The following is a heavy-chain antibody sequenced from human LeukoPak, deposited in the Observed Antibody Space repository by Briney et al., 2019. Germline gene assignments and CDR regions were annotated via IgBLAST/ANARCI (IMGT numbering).Heavy chain of an antibody. D-gene: IGHD2-2*01. CDR1: GDSVSSNSAA. Sequence: SQTLSLTCAISGDSVSSNSAAWNWIRQSPSRGLEWPGRTYYRSKWYNDYAVSVKSRITINPDTSKNQFSLQLNSVTPEDTAVYYCARGQARVPEDQYYYYGMDVWGQGTTVTVSS. V-gene: IGHV6-1*01. CDR2: TYYRSKWYN. J-gene: IGHJ6*02. CDR3: ARGQARVPEDQYYYYGMDV.